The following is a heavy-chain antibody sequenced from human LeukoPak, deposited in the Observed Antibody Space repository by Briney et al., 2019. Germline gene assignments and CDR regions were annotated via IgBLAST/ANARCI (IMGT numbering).Heavy chain of an antibody. CDR2: ISGSGAGT. J-gene: IGHJ4*02. CDR3: AKFAGDSSGLYSYFDS. V-gene: IGHV3-23*01. CDR1: GVIFSNYA. Sequence: PGGSLRLSCAVSGVIFSNYAMAWVRQAPGKGLEWVSTISGSGAGTYYADSVKGRYTISRDNSKNTVFLQMNSLRAEDTAVYYCAKFAGDSSGLYSYFDSWGQGTLVTVSS. D-gene: IGHD6-19*01.